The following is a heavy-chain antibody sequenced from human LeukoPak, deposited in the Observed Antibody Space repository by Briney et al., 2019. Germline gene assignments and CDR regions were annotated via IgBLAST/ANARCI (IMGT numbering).Heavy chain of an antibody. CDR1: GFTFDDYA. J-gene: IGHJ3*02. Sequence: PGRSLRLSCAASGFTFDDYAMHWVRQAPGKGLEWVSGISGSGDTTYYADSVKGRFTISRDNSKNTLYLRMNSLRAEDTAVYYCAKVLLVVGADLDAFDIWGQGTMVTVSS. D-gene: IGHD1-26*01. V-gene: IGHV3-23*01. CDR3: AKVLLVVGADLDAFDI. CDR2: ISGSGDTT.